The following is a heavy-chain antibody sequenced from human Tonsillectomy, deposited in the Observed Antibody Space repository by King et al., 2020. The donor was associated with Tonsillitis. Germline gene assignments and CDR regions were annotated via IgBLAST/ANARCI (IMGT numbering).Heavy chain of an antibody. J-gene: IGHJ4*02. V-gene: IGHV3-74*01. CDR2: INSDGSTT. D-gene: IGHD3-22*01. CDR3: ARATTGGFGY. Sequence: VQLVESGGGLVQPGGSLRLSCAASGFTFSSYWMHWVRQAPGKGLVWVSRINSDGSTTNYADSVQGRFTISRDNAKNTQYLQMNSLRAEDTAVYYCARATTGGFGYWGQGTLVTVSS. CDR1: GFTFSSYW.